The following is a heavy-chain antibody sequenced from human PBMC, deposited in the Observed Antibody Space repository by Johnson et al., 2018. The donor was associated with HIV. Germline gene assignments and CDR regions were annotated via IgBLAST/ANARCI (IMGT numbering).Heavy chain of an antibody. CDR2: IWHDGSNK. J-gene: IGHJ3*02. V-gene: IGHV3-30*19. Sequence: QVLLVESGGGVVQPGGSLRLSCAASGFTFSSSGMHWVRQAPGKGLEWVAVIWHDGSNKYYTDSVKGRFTISRDNSKNTRYLQMNNLRAEDTAVYYCARDYREANAFDIWGQGTMVTVSS. D-gene: IGHD1-26*01. CDR1: GFTFSSSG. CDR3: ARDYREANAFDI.